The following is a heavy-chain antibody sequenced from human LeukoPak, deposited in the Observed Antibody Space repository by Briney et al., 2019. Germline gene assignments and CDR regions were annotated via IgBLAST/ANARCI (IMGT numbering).Heavy chain of an antibody. Sequence: ASVKVSCKVSGYTLTELSMHWVRQAPGKGLEWMGSFDPEDGETIYAQKFQGRVTMTEDTSTDTAYMELSSLRSEDTAVYYCATRSLLGITISHTFDYWGQGTLVTVSS. CDR3: ATRSLLGITISHTFDY. V-gene: IGHV1-24*01. J-gene: IGHJ4*02. CDR2: FDPEDGET. D-gene: IGHD3-9*01. CDR1: GYTLTELS.